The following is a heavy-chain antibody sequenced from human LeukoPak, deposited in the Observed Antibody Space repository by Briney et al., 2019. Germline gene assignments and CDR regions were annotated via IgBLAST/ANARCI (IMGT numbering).Heavy chain of an antibody. Sequence: GGSLRLSCAASGFTFSSYWMHWVRQVPGKGLVWISRINSDGTDTSYADSVKGRFTISRDNAKNTLYLQMNSLRAEDTAVYYCAREGANAFQDYWGQGTLVTVPS. CDR1: GFTFSSYW. CDR2: INSDGTDT. V-gene: IGHV3-74*01. CDR3: AREGANAFQDY. J-gene: IGHJ4*02. D-gene: IGHD3-3*02.